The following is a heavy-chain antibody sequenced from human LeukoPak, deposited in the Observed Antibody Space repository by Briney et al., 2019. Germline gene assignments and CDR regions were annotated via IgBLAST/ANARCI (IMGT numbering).Heavy chain of an antibody. CDR2: IYYSGST. Sequence: PSETLSLTCTVSGGSISSSRYYWGWIRQPPGKGLEWIGSIYYSGSTYYNPSLKSRVTISVDRSKNQFSLKLSSVTAADTAVYYCARDDRITGTTGYWGQGTLVTVSS. CDR1: GGSISSSRYY. V-gene: IGHV4-39*07. D-gene: IGHD1-7*01. J-gene: IGHJ4*02. CDR3: ARDDRITGTTGY.